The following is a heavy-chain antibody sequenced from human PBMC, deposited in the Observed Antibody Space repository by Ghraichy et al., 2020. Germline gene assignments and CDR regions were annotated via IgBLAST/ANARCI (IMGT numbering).Heavy chain of an antibody. Sequence: SETLSLTCAVSGGSISSGGYSWSWIRQPPGKGLEWIGYIYHSGSTYYNPSLKSRVTISVDRSKNQFSLKLSSVTAADTAVYYCARRRGRSTLDYWGQGTLVTVSS. CDR3: ARRRGRSTLDY. CDR2: IYHSGST. D-gene: IGHD2-2*01. CDR1: GGSISSGGYS. V-gene: IGHV4-30-2*01. J-gene: IGHJ4*02.